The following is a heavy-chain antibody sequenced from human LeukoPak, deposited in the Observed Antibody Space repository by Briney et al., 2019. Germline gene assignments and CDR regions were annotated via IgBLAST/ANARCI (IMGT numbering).Heavy chain of an antibody. Sequence: SVKVSCKASGGTFSSYAISWVRQAPGQGLEWMGGIIPIFGTANYAQKFQGRVTITTDESTSTAYMELSSLRSEDTAVYYCARGGWVVAATRDYYYGMDVWGQGTTVTVSS. J-gene: IGHJ6*02. CDR2: IIPIFGTA. V-gene: IGHV1-69*05. D-gene: IGHD2-15*01. CDR1: GGTFSSYA. CDR3: ARGGWVVAATRDYYYGMDV.